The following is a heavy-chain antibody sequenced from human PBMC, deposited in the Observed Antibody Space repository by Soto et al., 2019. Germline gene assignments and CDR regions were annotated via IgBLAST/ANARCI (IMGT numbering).Heavy chain of an antibody. V-gene: IGHV3-30-3*01. Sequence: SLRLSCAASGFTLSSYAMHWVRQAPGKGLEWVAVISYDGSNKYYADSVKGRFTISRDNSKNTLYLQLNSLRAEDTAVYYCARDKRDLRFLEWSYYFDYWGQGTLVTVSS. CDR2: ISYDGSNK. J-gene: IGHJ4*02. CDR3: ARDKRDLRFLEWSYYFDY. D-gene: IGHD3-3*01. CDR1: GFTLSSYA.